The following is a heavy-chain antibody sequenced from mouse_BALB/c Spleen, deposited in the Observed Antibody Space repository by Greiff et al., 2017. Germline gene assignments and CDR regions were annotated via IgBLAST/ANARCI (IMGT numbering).Heavy chain of an antibody. Sequence: DVQLVESGGGLVQPGGSRKLSCAASGFTFSSFGMHWVRQAPEKGLEWVAYISSGSSTIYYADTVKGRFTISRDNPKNTLFLQMTSLRSEDTAMYYCARSLYYGNYWFAYWGQGTLVTVSA. CDR2: ISSGSSTI. CDR1: GFTFSSFG. V-gene: IGHV5-17*02. J-gene: IGHJ3*01. CDR3: ARSLYYGNYWFAY. D-gene: IGHD2-1*01.